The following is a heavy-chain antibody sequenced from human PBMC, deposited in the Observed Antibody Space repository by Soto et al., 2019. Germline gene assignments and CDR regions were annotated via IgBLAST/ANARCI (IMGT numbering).Heavy chain of an antibody. J-gene: IGHJ4*02. Sequence: GGSLRLSCAASGFTFSSYSMNWVRQAPGKGLEWVSSISSSSSYIYYADSVKGRFTISRDNAKNSLYLQMNSLRAEDTAVYYCARDRGIAARWVYFDYWGQGTLVTVSS. CDR3: ARDRGIAARWVYFDY. D-gene: IGHD6-6*01. CDR1: GFTFSSYS. V-gene: IGHV3-21*01. CDR2: ISSSSSYI.